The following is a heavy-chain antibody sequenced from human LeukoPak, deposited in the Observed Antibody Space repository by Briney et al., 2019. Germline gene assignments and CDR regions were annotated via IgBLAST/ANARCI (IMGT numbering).Heavy chain of an antibody. D-gene: IGHD6-19*01. CDR1: GYTFTSYG. V-gene: IGHV1-18*01. CDR3: ARVPPADSSGWYGPDY. Sequence: ASVKVSCKASGYTFTSYGISWVRQAPGQGLEWMGWISAYNGNTNYAQKLQGRVTMTTDTSTSTAYMELRSLRSDDTAVYYCARVPPADSSGWYGPDYWGQGTLVTVSS. CDR2: ISAYNGNT. J-gene: IGHJ4*02.